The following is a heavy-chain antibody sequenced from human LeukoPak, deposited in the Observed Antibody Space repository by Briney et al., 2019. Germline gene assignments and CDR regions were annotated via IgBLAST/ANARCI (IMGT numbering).Heavy chain of an antibody. V-gene: IGHV4-34*01. CDR1: GGSFSGYY. Sequence: PAETLSLPCAVYGGSFSGYYWSWIRQPPGKGLEWIGEINHSGSTNYNPSLKSRVTISVDTSKSQFSLKLSSVTAADTAVYYCARGGIYGDYDFDYWGQGSLVTVSS. CDR2: INHSGST. CDR3: ARGGIYGDYDFDY. D-gene: IGHD4-17*01. J-gene: IGHJ4*02.